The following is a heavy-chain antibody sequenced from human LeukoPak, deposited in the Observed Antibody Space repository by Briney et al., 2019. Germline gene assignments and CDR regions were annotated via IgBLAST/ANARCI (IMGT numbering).Heavy chain of an antibody. CDR3: ARDISSWSNWFDP. CDR2: INPNSGGT. Sequence: ASVKVSCKASGYTFTCYYMHWVRQAPGQGLEWMGWINPNSGGTNYAQKFQGRVTMTRDTSISTAYMELSRLRSDDTVVYYCARDISSWSNWFDPWGQGTLVTVSS. V-gene: IGHV1-2*02. J-gene: IGHJ5*02. D-gene: IGHD6-13*01. CDR1: GYTFTCYY.